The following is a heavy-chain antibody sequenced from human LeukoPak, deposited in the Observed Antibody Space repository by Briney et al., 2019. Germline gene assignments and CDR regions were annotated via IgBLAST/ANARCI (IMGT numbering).Heavy chain of an antibody. Sequence: GGSLRLSCAASGFTFSSYAMSWVRQAPGKGLEWVSAISGSGGSTCYADSVEGRFTFSRDNSRNTLYLQMNSLRAEDTAVYYCAKVNAFDIWGQGTMVTVSS. V-gene: IGHV3-23*01. CDR2: ISGSGGST. J-gene: IGHJ3*02. CDR3: AKVNAFDI. CDR1: GFTFSSYA.